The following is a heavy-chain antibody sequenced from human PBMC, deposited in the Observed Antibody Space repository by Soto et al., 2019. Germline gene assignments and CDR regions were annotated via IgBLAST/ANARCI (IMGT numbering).Heavy chain of an antibody. D-gene: IGHD3-10*01. J-gene: IGHJ4*01. CDR2: IYWNDDK. Sequence: SGPTLVNPTQTLTLTCTFSGFSLSTSGVGVGWIRQPPGKALEWLALIYWNDDKRYSPSLKSRLTITKDTSKNQVVLTMTNMDPVDTAIYFSASGSYLILADYRGHGTLVSV. V-gene: IGHV2-5*01. CDR3: ASGSYLILADY. CDR1: GFSLSTSGVG.